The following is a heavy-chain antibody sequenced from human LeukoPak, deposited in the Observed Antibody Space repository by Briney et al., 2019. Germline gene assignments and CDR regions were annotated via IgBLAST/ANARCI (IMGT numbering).Heavy chain of an antibody. D-gene: IGHD6-19*01. CDR3: ARDVAGALDF. CDR2: IRGDAGDK. V-gene: IGHV3-7*01. J-gene: IGHJ4*02. Sequence: GGSLMLSCAATGFTFSRYWMAWVRQAPGKGLEWVANIRGDAGDKSYADSVKGRFTISRDNGKNSLYLQMNSLTDEDTAVYYCARDVAGALDFWGQGTLLIVSS. CDR1: GFTFSRYW.